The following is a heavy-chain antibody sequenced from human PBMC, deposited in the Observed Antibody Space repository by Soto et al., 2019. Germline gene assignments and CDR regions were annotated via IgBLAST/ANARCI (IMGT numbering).Heavy chain of an antibody. CDR1: GGSFSGYY. Sequence: QVQLQQWGAGLLKPSETLSLTCAVYGGSFSGYYWSWIRQPPGKGLEWIGEINHSGSTNYNPSLKSRVTISVDTSKNQFSLKLSSVTAADTAVYYSARGVRRYCSSTSCRGGGYYYYYYGMDVWGQGTTVTVSS. CDR3: ARGVRRYCSSTSCRGGGYYYYYYGMDV. CDR2: INHSGST. V-gene: IGHV4-34*01. J-gene: IGHJ6*02. D-gene: IGHD2-2*01.